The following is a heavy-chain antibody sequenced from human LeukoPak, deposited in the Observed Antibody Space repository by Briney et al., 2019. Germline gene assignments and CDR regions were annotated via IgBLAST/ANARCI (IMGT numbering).Heavy chain of an antibody. J-gene: IGHJ4*02. CDR2: VFFEGNT. D-gene: IGHD1-14*01. V-gene: IGHV4-59*08. Sequence: SETLSLTCTVSGVSMSGSYWSWIRQPPGKGLEWIGYVFFEGNTRYNPSLSSRLTISIDTSRRQFSLKLNSVTAADTAVYYCVKHVSITYGHFDYWDQGSLVTVSS. CDR3: VKHVSITYGHFDY. CDR1: GVSMSGSY.